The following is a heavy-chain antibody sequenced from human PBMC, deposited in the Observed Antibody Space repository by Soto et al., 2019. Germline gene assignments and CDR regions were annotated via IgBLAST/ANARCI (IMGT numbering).Heavy chain of an antibody. CDR3: ARGHYDFWSGYFATIDY. V-gene: IGHV4-59*08. Sequence: SATLSLTCTVSGGSISNYYWSWIRQPPGKGLEWIGYIHYSGNTKYNPSLKSRVTISADTSKTLFSLKLSSVTAADTAAYYCARGHYDFWSGYFATIDYWGQGTLVTVSS. CDR2: IHYSGNT. CDR1: GGSISNYY. J-gene: IGHJ4*02. D-gene: IGHD3-3*01.